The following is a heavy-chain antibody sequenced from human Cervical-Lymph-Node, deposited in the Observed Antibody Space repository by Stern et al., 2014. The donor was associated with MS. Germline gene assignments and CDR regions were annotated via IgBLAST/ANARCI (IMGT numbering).Heavy chain of an antibody. D-gene: IGHD3-22*01. Sequence: VQLVESGAEVKKPGSSVKVSCKTSGCTFNSNTFIWVRQAPGQGLEWMGGSIPIVDTANNAQHFQGRVSITADESTRTAYKELSSLRSDDKAVYYCAKEEGRDGYHGMDVWGQGTTVTVSS. J-gene: IGHJ6*02. CDR3: AKEEGRDGYHGMDV. V-gene: IGHV1-69*01. CDR1: GCTFNSNT. CDR2: SIPIVDTA.